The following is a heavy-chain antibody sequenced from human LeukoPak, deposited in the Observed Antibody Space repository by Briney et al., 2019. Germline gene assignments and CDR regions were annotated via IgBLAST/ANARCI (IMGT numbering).Heavy chain of an antibody. D-gene: IGHD6-13*01. J-gene: IGHJ4*02. V-gene: IGHV3-30*02. CDR3: AKDRTDSSSWHDY. CDR2: IRYEGSNK. CDR1: GFTFSSYG. Sequence: PGGSLRLSCAASGFTFSSYGMHWVRQAPGKGLGWVAFIRYEGSNKYYADSVKGRFTISRDNSKNTLYLQMNSLRAEDTAVYYCAKDRTDSSSWHDYWGQGTLVTVSS.